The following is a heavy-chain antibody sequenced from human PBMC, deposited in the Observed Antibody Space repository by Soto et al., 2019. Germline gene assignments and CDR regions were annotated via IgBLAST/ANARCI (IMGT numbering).Heavy chain of an antibody. CDR3: ASWPNCFDP. CDR1: GGSVSSGSYY. J-gene: IGHJ5*02. V-gene: IGHV4-61*01. CDR2: ISYSGST. Sequence: QVQLQESGPGLVKPSETLSITCTVSGGSVSSGSYYWSWIRQPPGKGLEWIGYISYSGSTNYNPSLKSRVTISVDTSKNQFSLKLSSVTAADMAVYYCASWPNCFDPWGQGTLVTVSS.